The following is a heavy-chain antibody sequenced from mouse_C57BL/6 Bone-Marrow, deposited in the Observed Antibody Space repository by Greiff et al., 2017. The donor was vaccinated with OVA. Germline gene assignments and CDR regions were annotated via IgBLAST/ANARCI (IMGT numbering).Heavy chain of an antibody. D-gene: IGHD1-1*01. CDR2: IHPNSGST. CDR3: ARPDYYGSSSWFAY. V-gene: IGHV1-64*01. CDR1: GYTFTSYW. J-gene: IGHJ3*01. Sequence: QVQLQQSGAELVKPGASVKLSCKASGYTFTSYWMHWVKQRPGQGLEWIGMIHPNSGSTNYNEKFKSKATLTVDKSSSTAYMQLSSLTSEDSAVYYCARPDYYGSSSWFAYWGQGTLVTVSA.